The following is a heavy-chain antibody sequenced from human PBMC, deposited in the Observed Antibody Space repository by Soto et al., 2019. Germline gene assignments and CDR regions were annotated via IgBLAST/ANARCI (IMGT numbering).Heavy chain of an antibody. J-gene: IGHJ6*02. Sequence: EVQLLESGGGVVQPGGSLRLSCAASGFTFSRNAMSWVRQAPGKGLEWVSTIGSGGTVYYAYSVKGRFTISRDISKNTQPLHMISRRQEDTAIYCCAMLGFCSSGSCFFGDYDGVDGCGEGATLTVSS. CDR1: GFTFSRNA. V-gene: IGHV3-23*01. D-gene: IGHD2-15*01. CDR2: IGSGGTV. CDR3: AMLGFCSSGSCFFGDYDGVDG.